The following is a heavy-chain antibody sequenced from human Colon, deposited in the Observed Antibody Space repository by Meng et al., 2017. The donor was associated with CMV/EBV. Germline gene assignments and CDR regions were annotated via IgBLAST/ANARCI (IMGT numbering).Heavy chain of an antibody. CDR1: GGSLTRNCYF. CDR3: ARVVLNFFDY. J-gene: IGHJ4*02. Sequence: DSGPGRVSPSGTLPPTRPSLGGSLTRNCYFWGLIRPPPGKGLEYIGIIYNSGSAYYNPSLKSRVTISLDTSKNQFSLKLSSVTAADTAMYYCARVVLNFFDYWGQGTLVTVSS. D-gene: IGHD3-10*02. V-gene: IGHV4-39*07. CDR2: IYNSGSA.